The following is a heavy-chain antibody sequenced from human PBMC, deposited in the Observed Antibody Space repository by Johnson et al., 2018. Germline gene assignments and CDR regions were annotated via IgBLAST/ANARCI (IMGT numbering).Heavy chain of an antibody. D-gene: IGHD3-22*01. Sequence: QLVQSGGGLVHPGGSLRLSCAASGFSLSDHYMDWVRQAPGQGLEWVGRTRYRGNSYTTEYAASVKGRFTISRDDSKNSLFLKINRLKIEDTAVYYCARWPYYYGGSVYYQSQYFYYMDVWGKGTTVTVSS. CDR3: ARWPYYYGGSVYYQSQYFYYMDV. J-gene: IGHJ6*03. V-gene: IGHV3-72*01. CDR1: GFSLSDHY. CDR2: TRYRGNSYTT.